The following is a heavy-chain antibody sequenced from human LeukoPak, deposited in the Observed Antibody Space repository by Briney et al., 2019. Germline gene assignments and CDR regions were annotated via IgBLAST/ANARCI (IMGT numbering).Heavy chain of an antibody. CDR3: ARPRPFLRSFDY. V-gene: IGHV4-34*01. CDR2: INHSGST. J-gene: IGHJ4*02. Sequence: PSETLSLTCAVYGGSFSGYYWSWIRQPPGKGLEWIGEINHSGSTNYNPSLKSRVTISVDTSKNQFSLKLSSVTAADTAVYYCARPRPFLRSFDYWGQGTLVTVSS. D-gene: IGHD3-16*01. CDR1: GGSFSGYY.